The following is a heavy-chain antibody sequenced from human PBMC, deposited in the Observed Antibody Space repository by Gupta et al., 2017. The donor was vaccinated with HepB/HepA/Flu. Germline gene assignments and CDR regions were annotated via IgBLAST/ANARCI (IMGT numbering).Heavy chain of an antibody. CDR1: GFTFDDYA. CDR3: AKDIYWEGSGWYLHY. CDR2: IGGDGGST. D-gene: IGHD6-19*01. J-gene: IGHJ4*02. V-gene: IGHV3-43*02. Sequence: EVQLVESGGGVVQPGGSLRLSCSASGFTFDDYAMHWVRQAPGKGLEWVSLIGGDGGSTYYADSVKGRFTISRDNSKNSLYLQMNSLRTEDTALYYCAKDIYWEGSGWYLHYWGQGTLVTVSS.